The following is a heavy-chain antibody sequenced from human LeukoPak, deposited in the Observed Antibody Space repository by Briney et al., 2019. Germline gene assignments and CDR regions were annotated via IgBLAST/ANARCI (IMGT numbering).Heavy chain of an antibody. V-gene: IGHV3-23*01. CDR3: AKYGFGELGPYYFDY. Sequence: PGGSLRLSCAASGFTFSSYAMSWVRQAPGKGLEWVSAISGSGGSTYYADSVKGRFTISRDNSKNTLYLQMNSLRAEDTAVYYCAKYGFGELGPYYFDYWGQGTLVTVSS. CDR1: GFTFSSYA. CDR2: ISGSGGST. D-gene: IGHD3-10*01. J-gene: IGHJ4*02.